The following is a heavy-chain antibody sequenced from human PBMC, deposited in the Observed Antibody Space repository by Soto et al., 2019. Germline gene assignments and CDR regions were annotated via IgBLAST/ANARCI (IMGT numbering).Heavy chain of an antibody. CDR2: ISYDGSNK. D-gene: IGHD3-10*01. V-gene: IGHV3-30-3*01. J-gene: IGHJ5*02. CDR1: GFTFSSYA. CDR3: ARDKYPRSGRYSFYPNHNWLDP. Sequence: GGSLRLSCAASGFTFSSYAMHWVRQAPGKGLEWVAVISYDGSNKYYADSVKGRFTISRDNSKNTLYLQMNSLRAEDTAVYYCARDKYPRSGRYSFYPNHNWLDPWGQGTRVTVPQ.